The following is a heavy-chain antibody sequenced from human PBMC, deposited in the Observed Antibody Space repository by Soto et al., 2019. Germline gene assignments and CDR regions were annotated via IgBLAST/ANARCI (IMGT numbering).Heavy chain of an antibody. CDR3: ACEGAGGYMRTGGLEN. J-gene: IGHJ4*02. Sequence: GGSLRLSCVASGFTFSDYYMSWFRQAPGKGLEWVSYISSGGSVIYSADSMKGRFTISRDNAKNSLYLQVNSLRAEDTAVYYCACEGAGGYMRTGGLENWGQGALEAVSS. CDR2: ISSGGSVI. V-gene: IGHV3-11*01. CDR1: GFTFSDYY. D-gene: IGHD5-12*01.